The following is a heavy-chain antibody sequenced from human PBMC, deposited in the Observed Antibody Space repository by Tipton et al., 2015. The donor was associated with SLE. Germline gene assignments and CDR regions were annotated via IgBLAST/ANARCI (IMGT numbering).Heavy chain of an antibody. V-gene: IGHV3-48*03. CDR2: ISSSGSTI. J-gene: IGHJ4*02. CDR3: ARGWYYDGSLGY. D-gene: IGHD3-3*01. Sequence: SLRLSCAASGFTFSSYEMNWVRQAPGKGLEWVSYISSSGSTIHYADSVKGRLTISRDNAKNSLYLQMNSLRGEGTAVYYCARGWYYDGSLGYWGQGTLVTVSS. CDR1: GFTFSSYE.